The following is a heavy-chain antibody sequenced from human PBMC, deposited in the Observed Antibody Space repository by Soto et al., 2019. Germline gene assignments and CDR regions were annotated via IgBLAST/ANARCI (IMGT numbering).Heavy chain of an antibody. V-gene: IGHV1-69*01. D-gene: IGHD4-4*01. CDR1: GGTFSSYA. Sequence: QVQLVQSGAEVKKPGSSVKVSCKASGGTFSSYAISWVRQAPGQGLEWMGGIIPIFGTANYAQKFQGRVTIAADESTSTAYMELSSLRSEDTAVYYCARDQRTSKPSRHNWFDPWGQGTLVTVSS. CDR3: ARDQRTSKPSRHNWFDP. J-gene: IGHJ5*02. CDR2: IIPIFGTA.